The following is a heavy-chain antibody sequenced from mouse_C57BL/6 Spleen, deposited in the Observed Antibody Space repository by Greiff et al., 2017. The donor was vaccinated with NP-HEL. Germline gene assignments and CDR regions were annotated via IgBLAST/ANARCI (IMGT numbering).Heavy chain of an antibody. CDR1: GYAFSSYW. D-gene: IGHD1-1*01. CDR2: IYPGDGDT. Sequence: QVQLKESGAELVKPGASVKISCKASGYAFSSYWMNWVKQRPGKGLEWIGQIYPGDGDTNYNGKFKGKATLTADKSSSTAYMQLSSLTSEDSAVYFCARTDYYGSSYNWYFDVWGTGTTVTVSS. V-gene: IGHV1-80*01. CDR3: ARTDYYGSSYNWYFDV. J-gene: IGHJ1*03.